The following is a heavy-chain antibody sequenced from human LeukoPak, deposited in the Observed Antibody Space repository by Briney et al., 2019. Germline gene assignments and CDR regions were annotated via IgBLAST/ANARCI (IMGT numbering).Heavy chain of an antibody. V-gene: IGHV3-23*01. CDR3: ARGFGYCSSTSCLHLDY. J-gene: IGHJ4*02. Sequence: GGSLRLSCAASGFTFSSYAMSWVRQAPGKGLEWVSAISGSGGSTYYADSVKGRFTISRDNSKNTLCLQMNSLRAEDTAVYYCARGFGYCSSTSCLHLDYWGQGTLVTVSS. CDR2: ISGSGGST. D-gene: IGHD2-2*01. CDR1: GFTFSSYA.